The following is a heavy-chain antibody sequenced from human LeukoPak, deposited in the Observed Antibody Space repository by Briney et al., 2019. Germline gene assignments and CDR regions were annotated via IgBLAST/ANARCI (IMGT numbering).Heavy chain of an antibody. CDR1: GGSISSGSYY. D-gene: IGHD1/OR15-1a*01. Sequence: SETLSLTCSVSGGSISSGSYYWSFIRQPAGKGLEWIGRIYTRGSTDYNPSLKSRLTISIDTSKNQFSLKLSSVTAADTAVYYCARHKQSYYFDYWGQGTLVTVSS. J-gene: IGHJ4*02. CDR2: IYTRGST. V-gene: IGHV4-61*02. CDR3: ARHKQSYYFDY.